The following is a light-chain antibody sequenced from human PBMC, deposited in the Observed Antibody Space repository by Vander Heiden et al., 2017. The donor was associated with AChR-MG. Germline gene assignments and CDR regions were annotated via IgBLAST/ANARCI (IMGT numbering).Light chain of an antibody. J-gene: IGLJ2*01. CDR3: AAWDDGLHQVV. Sequence: SVLTQPPSASGPPGQRVTISCSGGSSNIGSNTVNWYQQLPETAPKLLIYGNKRRPAGVPDRFSGSKSGTAASLAISGLQSEEEADYYCAAWDDGLHQVVFGGGTKL. V-gene: IGLV1-44*01. CDR2: GNK. CDR1: SSNIGSNT.